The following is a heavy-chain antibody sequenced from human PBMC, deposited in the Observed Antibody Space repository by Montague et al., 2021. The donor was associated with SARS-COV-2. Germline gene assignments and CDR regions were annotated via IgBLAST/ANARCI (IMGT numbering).Heavy chain of an antibody. J-gene: IGHJ6*02. CDR2: ISWNSGSI. V-gene: IGHV3-9*01. CDR3: AKDMGSRVYYYSSGFEATGGYGRDV. Sequence: SLRLSCTASGFTFGDYAMHWVRQAPGKGLEWVSGISWNSGSIGYADSVKGRFTISRDNAKNSLYLQMNSLRAEDTALYYCAKDMGSRVYYYSSGFEATGGYGRDVGGQGTTVTVSS. D-gene: IGHD3-22*01. CDR1: GFTFGDYA.